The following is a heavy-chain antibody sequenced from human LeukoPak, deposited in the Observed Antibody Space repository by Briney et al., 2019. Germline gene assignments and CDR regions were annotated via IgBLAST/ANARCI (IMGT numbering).Heavy chain of an antibody. CDR3: AREGNGLLSKDFDY. Sequence: ASVKVSSKSSGFTFTDYYIHWVRRAPGQGLGWMGYIAAHSSATSSPQEFQGRVGMTRDTSMSTAYMELTRLTSDDTAVYYCAREGNGLLSKDFDYWGQGTLVTVSS. CDR2: IAAHSSAT. D-gene: IGHD2/OR15-2a*01. CDR1: GFTFTDYY. J-gene: IGHJ4*02. V-gene: IGHV1-2*02.